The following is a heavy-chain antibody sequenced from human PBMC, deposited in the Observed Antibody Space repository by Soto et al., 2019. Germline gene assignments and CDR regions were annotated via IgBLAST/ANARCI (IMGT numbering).Heavy chain of an antibody. CDR3: ARHLAKYDFWSGYRPEYYYYYGMDV. J-gene: IGHJ6*02. V-gene: IGHV5-51*01. D-gene: IGHD3-3*01. Sequence: GESLKISCKGSGYRFTSYWIGWVRQMPGKGLEWMGIIYPGDSDTRYSPSFQGQVTISADKSISTAYLQWSSLKASDTAMYYCARHLAKYDFWSGYRPEYYYYYGMDVWGQGTTVTVSS. CDR2: IYPGDSDT. CDR1: GYRFTSYW.